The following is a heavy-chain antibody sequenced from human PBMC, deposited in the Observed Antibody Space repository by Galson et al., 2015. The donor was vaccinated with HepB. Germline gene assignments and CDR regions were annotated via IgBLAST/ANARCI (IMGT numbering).Heavy chain of an antibody. CDR2: INPNSGGT. J-gene: IGHJ4*02. CDR3: ARRQAPYGYDSSGYYAFDY. D-gene: IGHD3-22*01. CDR1: GYTFTGYY. Sequence: SVKVSCKASGYTFTGYYMHWVRQAPGQGLEWMGWINPNSGGTNYAQKFQGRVTMTRDTSISTAYMELSRLRSDDTAVYYCARRQAPYGYDSSGYYAFDYWGQGTLVTASS. V-gene: IGHV1-2*02.